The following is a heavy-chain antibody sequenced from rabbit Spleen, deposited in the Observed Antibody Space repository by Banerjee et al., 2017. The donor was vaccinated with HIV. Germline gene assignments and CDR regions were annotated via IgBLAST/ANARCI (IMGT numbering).Heavy chain of an antibody. Sequence: QSLEESGGDLVKPGASLTLPCTASGFSFSSSYYMCWVRQAPGKGLEWIACINAGSSGSTYYASWAKGRFTISKTSSTTVTLQMTSLTAADTATYFCARAGGVGYGYSTNLWGQGTLVTVS. CDR1: GFSFSSSYY. D-gene: IGHD6-1*01. V-gene: IGHV1S40*01. CDR3: ARAGGVGYGYSTNL. CDR2: INAGSSGST. J-gene: IGHJ4*01.